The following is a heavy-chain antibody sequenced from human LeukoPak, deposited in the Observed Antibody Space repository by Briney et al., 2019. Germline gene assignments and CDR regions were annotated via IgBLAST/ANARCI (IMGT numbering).Heavy chain of an antibody. CDR3: ARRVTVIYYMDL. CDR1: AGSFSGYY. V-gene: IGHV4-34*01. D-gene: IGHD3-22*01. Sequence: PSETLSLTCAVYAGSFSGYYWTWLRQFPGRGLEWSGEINDSGGTNYNPSLKSRVTMSVDTSKNQFSLKLTSVTAADTAVYYCARRVTVIYYMDLWGKGTTVTVSS. J-gene: IGHJ6*03. CDR2: INDSGGT.